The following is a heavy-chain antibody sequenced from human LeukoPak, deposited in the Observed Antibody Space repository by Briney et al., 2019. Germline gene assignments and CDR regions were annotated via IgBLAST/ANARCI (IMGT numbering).Heavy chain of an antibody. V-gene: IGHV3-11*04. D-gene: IGHD1-26*01. Sequence: PGGSLRLSCAASGFTFSDYYMSWIRQAPGKGLEWVSYISSSGSTIYYADSVKGRFTISRDNAKNSLYLQMNSLRAEDTAVYYCARDLTEWELLGEGFQHWGQGTLVTVSS. J-gene: IGHJ1*01. CDR2: ISSSGSTI. CDR1: GFTFSDYY. CDR3: ARDLTEWELLGEGFQH.